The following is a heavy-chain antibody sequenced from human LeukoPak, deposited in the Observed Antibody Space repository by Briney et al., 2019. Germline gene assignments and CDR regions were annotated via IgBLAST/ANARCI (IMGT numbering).Heavy chain of an antibody. V-gene: IGHV4-39*07. D-gene: IGHD6-19*01. J-gene: IGHJ4*02. CDR3: ASNSRRWLVPGVAFY. Sequence: PSETLSLTYTVSGGSISSSSYYWGWIRQPPGKGLEWIGSIYYSGSTYYNPSLKSRVTISVDTSKNQFSLKLSSVTAADTAVYYCASNSRRWLVPGVAFYWGQGTLVTVSS. CDR2: IYYSGST. CDR1: GGSISSSSYY.